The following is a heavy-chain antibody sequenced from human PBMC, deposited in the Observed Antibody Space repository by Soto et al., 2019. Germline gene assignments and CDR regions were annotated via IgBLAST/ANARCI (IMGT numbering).Heavy chain of an antibody. CDR3: ARYRAASGTYYLDF. V-gene: IGHV4-4*02. CDR1: GGSISSNNW. J-gene: IGHJ4*02. D-gene: IGHD6-13*01. Sequence: QVQLEESGPGLAKPSGTLSLTCTVSGGSISSNNWCSWVRQPPGKGLEWIGEIYHSGSTNYNPSLKSRVIISVDTSKNQFSLRLSSVTAADTAVYYCARYRAASGTYYLDFWGQGTLVTVYS. CDR2: IYHSGST.